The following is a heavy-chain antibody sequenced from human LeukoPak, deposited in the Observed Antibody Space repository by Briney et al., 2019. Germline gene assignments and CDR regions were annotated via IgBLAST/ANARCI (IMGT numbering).Heavy chain of an antibody. CDR2: IYSGGYT. CDR1: GFTVGSNY. V-gene: IGHV3-53*01. D-gene: IGHD3-3*01. CDR3: AKGGGAGAFDI. Sequence: GGSLRLSCAAAGFTVGSNYMNCVRQAPGNGLEWLSVIYSGGYTYYADSVKSRFTISRDNSKNTLYLQMNSLRAEDTAEYYCAKGGGAGAFDIWGQGTMVTVSS. J-gene: IGHJ3*02.